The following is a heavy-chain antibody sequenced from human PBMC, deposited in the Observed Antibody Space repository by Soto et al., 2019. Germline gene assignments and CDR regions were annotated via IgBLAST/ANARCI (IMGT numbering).Heavy chain of an antibody. CDR1: GGSFSGYY. CDR3: ARGLVMYSGYSGYYYYMDV. J-gene: IGHJ6*03. Sequence: SETLSLTCAVYGGSFSGYYWSWIRQPPGKGLEWIGEINHSGSTNYNPSLKSRVTISVDTSKNQFSLKLSSVTAADTAVYYCARGLVMYSGYSGYYYYMDVWGKGTTVTVSS. V-gene: IGHV4-34*01. D-gene: IGHD5-12*01. CDR2: INHSGST.